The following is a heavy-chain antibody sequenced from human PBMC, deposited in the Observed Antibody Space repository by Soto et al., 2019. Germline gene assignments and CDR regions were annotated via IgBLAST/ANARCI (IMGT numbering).Heavy chain of an antibody. CDR1: GGSISSYY. CDR3: ARARPSVAGQIDY. Sequence: SETLSLTCTVSGGSISSYYWSWIRQPPGKGLEWIGYIYYSGSTNYNPSLKSRVTISVDTSKNQFSLKLSSVTAADTAVYYCARARPSVAGQIDYWGQGTLVTVSS. J-gene: IGHJ4*02. V-gene: IGHV4-59*01. D-gene: IGHD6-19*01. CDR2: IYYSGST.